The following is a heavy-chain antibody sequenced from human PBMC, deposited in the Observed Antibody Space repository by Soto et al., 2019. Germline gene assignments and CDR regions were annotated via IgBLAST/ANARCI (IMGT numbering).Heavy chain of an antibody. V-gene: IGHV4-30-4*01. CDR2: VHYSGNT. Sequence: SETLSLTCTVSGGSIRSGDYYWSWIRQTPERGLEWCGYVHYSGNTFYNPSLKSRATISLDTSRNQFSLNLSSVTAADSAVYYCAREIMAADHFDYWGQGALVTVSS. CDR3: AREIMAADHFDY. J-gene: IGHJ4*02. D-gene: IGHD6-13*01. CDR1: GGSIRSGDYY.